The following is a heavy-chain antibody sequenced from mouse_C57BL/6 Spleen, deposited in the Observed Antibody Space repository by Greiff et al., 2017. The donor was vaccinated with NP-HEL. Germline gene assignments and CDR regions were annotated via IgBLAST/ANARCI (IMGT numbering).Heavy chain of an antibody. V-gene: IGHV1-15*01. CDR2: IDPETGGT. Sequence: QVQLQQSGAELVRPGASVTLSCKASGYTFTDYEMHWVKQTPVHGLEWIGAIDPETGGTAYNQKFKGKAILTADKSSSTAYMELRSLTSEDSAVYYCTRYDYPSYWGQGTLVTVSA. J-gene: IGHJ3*01. CDR3: TRYDYPSY. D-gene: IGHD2-4*01. CDR1: GYTFTDYE.